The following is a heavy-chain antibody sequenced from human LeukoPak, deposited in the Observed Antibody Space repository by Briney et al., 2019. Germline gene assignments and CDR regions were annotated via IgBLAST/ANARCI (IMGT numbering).Heavy chain of an antibody. CDR3: AKDFSVGVTMIRGPFDP. J-gene: IGHJ5*02. CDR1: GNYW. V-gene: IGHV3-74*01. Sequence: GGSLRLSCAASGNYWMHWVRQAPGKGLVWVSHITGDGSWTTYADSVKGRFTISRDNSKNTLYLQINSLRAEDTAVYYCAKDFSVGVTMIRGPFDPWGQGTLVTVSS. D-gene: IGHD3-10*01. CDR2: ITGDGSWT.